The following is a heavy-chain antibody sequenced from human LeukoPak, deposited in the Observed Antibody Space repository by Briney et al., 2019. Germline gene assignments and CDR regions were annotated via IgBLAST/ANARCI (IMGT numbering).Heavy chain of an antibody. D-gene: IGHD3-22*01. CDR3: ARVLRDASGYYDY. CDR2: ISIHGGDT. V-gene: IGHV3-64*01. J-gene: IGHJ4*02. CDR1: GFTFSSYA. Sequence: GGSLRLSCAASGFTFSSYAMHWVRQAPGKGLEYVSAISIHGGDTYYANSVKGRFTISRDNSKNTLYLQMGSLRAEDMAVYYCARVLRDASGYYDYWGQGTLVTVSS.